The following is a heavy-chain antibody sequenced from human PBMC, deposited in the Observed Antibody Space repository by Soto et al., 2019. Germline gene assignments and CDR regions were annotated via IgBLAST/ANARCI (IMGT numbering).Heavy chain of an antibody. D-gene: IGHD3-3*01. CDR1: GGSVNGYY. CDR2: INHTGGT. CDR3: ATRITVFGLLIPPFDP. V-gene: IGHV4-34*01. J-gene: IGHJ5*02. Sequence: SETLSLTCAVYGGSVNGYYWNWIRQPPGKGLEWIGEINHTGGTHHNPSLKSRVTMSVGTSKNQFSLRLSSVTAADTAIYYCATRITVFGLLIPPFDPWGQGTQVTVSS.